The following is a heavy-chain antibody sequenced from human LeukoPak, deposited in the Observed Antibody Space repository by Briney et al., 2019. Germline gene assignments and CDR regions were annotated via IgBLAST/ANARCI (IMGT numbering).Heavy chain of an antibody. V-gene: IGHV4-34*01. CDR3: ARWYYDSSGYSS. CDR2: INHSGST. CDR1: GGSFSGYY. J-gene: IGHJ3*01. Sequence: PSETLSLTCAVYGGSFSGYYWSWIRQPPGKGLEWIGEINHSGSTNYNPSLKSRVTISVDTSKNQFSLKLSSVTAADTAVYYCARWYYDSSGYSSWGQGTMVTVSS. D-gene: IGHD3-22*01.